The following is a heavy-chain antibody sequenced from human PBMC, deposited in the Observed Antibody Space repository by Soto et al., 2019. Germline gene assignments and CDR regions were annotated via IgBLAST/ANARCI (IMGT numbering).Heavy chain of an antibody. V-gene: IGHV4-34*01. J-gene: IGHJ5*02. CDR3: ASLPKDCRSTSCKNNWFDP. CDR1: GGSFSGYY. D-gene: IGHD2-2*01. CDR2: INHSGST. Sequence: QVQLQQWGAGLLKPSETLSLTCAVYGGSFSGYYWSWIRQPPGKGLEWIGEINHSGSTNYNPSLKSRVTISVDTSKNQFSLKLSSVTAADTAVYYCASLPKDCRSTSCKNNWFDPWGQGTLVTVSS.